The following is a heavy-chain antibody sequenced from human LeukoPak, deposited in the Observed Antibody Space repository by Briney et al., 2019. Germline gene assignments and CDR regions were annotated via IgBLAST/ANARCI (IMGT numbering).Heavy chain of an antibody. D-gene: IGHD2-2*02. V-gene: IGHV3-23*01. J-gene: IGHJ4*02. CDR2: ISGSGGST. CDR3: AKDDIVVVPAAIPFDY. Sequence: PGGSLRLSCAASGFTFSSYAMSWVRQAPGKGLGWVSAISGSGGSTYYADSVKGRFTISRDNYKNTLYVQMTSLRADDTAVYSCAKDDIVVVPAAIPFDYWGQGTLVTVSS. CDR1: GFTFSSYA.